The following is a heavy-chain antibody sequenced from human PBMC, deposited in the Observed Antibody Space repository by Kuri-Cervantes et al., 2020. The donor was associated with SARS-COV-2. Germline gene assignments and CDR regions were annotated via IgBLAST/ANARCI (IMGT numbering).Heavy chain of an antibody. J-gene: IGHJ4*02. CDR2: IYSGGST. Sequence: SETLSLTCTVSGGSISGHYWTRLRQPAGKGLEWIGRIYSGGSTNYNPSLKSRVTMSLDTFNNHFSLTMSSVTAADTATYYCARDYSGGSGWYDPWDYWGPGTLVTVPS. D-gene: IGHD6-19*01. CDR3: ARDYSGGSGWYDPWDY. CDR1: GGSISGHY. V-gene: IGHV4-4*07.